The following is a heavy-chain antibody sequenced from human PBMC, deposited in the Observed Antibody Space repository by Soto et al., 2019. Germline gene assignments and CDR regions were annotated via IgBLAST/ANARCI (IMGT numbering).Heavy chain of an antibody. V-gene: IGHV3-74*01. CDR2: INSDGSGT. CDR1: GFTFSGYW. Sequence: EVQLVESGGGLVQPGGSLSLSCAAPGFTFSGYWMHWVRQAPGKGLEWVSRINSDGSGTNYADSVKGRFAITRDSAENTLYLQMNSLRAEDTAVYYCARAKYSYDTSGFPTYYFDYWGQGTLVTVSS. D-gene: IGHD3-22*01. CDR3: ARAKYSYDTSGFPTYYFDY. J-gene: IGHJ4*02.